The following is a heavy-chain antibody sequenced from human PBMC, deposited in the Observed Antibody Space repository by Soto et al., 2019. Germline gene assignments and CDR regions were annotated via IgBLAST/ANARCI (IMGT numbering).Heavy chain of an antibody. V-gene: IGHV3-23*01. CDR3: ANFGPNPYYYYMDV. CDR2: ISTGGGST. Sequence: GGSLRLSCAASGFTFSSSAMTWVRQAPGKGLEWVSAISTGGGSTYYAESVKGRFTISRDNPRNTLFLQMNSLRAEDTAVYYCANFGPNPYYYYMDVWGKGTTVTVSS. CDR1: GFTFSSSA. J-gene: IGHJ6*03. D-gene: IGHD3-10*01.